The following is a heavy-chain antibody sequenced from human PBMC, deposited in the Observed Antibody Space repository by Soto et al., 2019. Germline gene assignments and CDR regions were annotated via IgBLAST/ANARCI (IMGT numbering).Heavy chain of an antibody. V-gene: IGHV3-66*01. CDR2: IYSGGST. J-gene: IGHJ3*02. CDR3: ARWSTVMDAFDI. CDR1: GFTVRSNY. Sequence: GGSLRLSCAASGFTVRSNYMSWVRQAPGKGLEWVSVIYSGGSTYYADTVKGRFTISRDNSKNTLYLQMNSLRAEDTAVYYCARWSTVMDAFDIWGQGTMVTVSS. D-gene: IGHD4-17*01.